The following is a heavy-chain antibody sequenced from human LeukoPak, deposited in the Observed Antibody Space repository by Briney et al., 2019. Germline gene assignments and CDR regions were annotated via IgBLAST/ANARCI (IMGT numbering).Heavy chain of an antibody. CDR1: GYTFTGYY. J-gene: IGHJ4*02. CDR3: ARVRRDGYNPFDY. Sequence: GASVKVSCKASGYTFTGYYMHWMRQAPGQGLEWVGWINPNSGGTNYAQKFQGRVTMTRDTSISTAYMELSRLRSDDTAVYYCARVRRDGYNPFDYWGQGTLVTVSS. V-gene: IGHV1-2*02. CDR2: INPNSGGT. D-gene: IGHD5-24*01.